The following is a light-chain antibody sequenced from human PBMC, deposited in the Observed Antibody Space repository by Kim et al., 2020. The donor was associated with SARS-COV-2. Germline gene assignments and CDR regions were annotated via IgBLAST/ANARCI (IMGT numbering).Light chain of an antibody. V-gene: IGLV3-19*01. CDR2: GKN. CDR3: HSRDSSGNHVV. CDR1: SLRSYY. J-gene: IGLJ2*01. Sequence: ALGQTVRITCQGDSLRSYYASWYQQKPGQAPVLVIYGKNNRPSGIPDRFSGSSSGNTASLTITGAQAKDEADYYCHSRDSSGNHVVFGGGTKLTVL.